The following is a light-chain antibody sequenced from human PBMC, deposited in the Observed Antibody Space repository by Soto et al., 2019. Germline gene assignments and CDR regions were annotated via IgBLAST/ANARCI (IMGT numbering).Light chain of an antibody. J-gene: IGKJ1*01. Sequence: DIQMTQSPSTLSASVGDRVTITCRASQSISSWLAWYQQKPGTAPKLLIYKASTLQSGVPSRFSGSGSGTEFTLTSSSLQHDDSATYYCQQYNDKWTFGQGTKVEIK. CDR2: KAS. V-gene: IGKV1-5*03. CDR1: QSISSW. CDR3: QQYNDKWT.